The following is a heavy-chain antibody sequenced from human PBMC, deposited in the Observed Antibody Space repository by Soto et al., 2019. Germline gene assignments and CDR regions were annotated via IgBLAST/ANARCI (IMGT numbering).Heavy chain of an antibody. J-gene: IGHJ5*02. V-gene: IGHV4-59*01. CDR1: GGSISSYY. CDR2: IYYSGST. Sequence: SKTLSLTCTVSGGSISSYYWSWIRQPPGKGLEWIGYIYYSGSTNYNPSLKSRVTISVDTSKNQFSLKLSSVTAADTAVYYCARAGGSSWYLFDPWGQGTLVTVSS. D-gene: IGHD6-13*01. CDR3: ARAGGSSWYLFDP.